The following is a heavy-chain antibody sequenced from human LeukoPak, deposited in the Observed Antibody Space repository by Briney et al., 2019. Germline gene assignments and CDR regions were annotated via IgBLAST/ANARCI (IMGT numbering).Heavy chain of an antibody. D-gene: IGHD2-15*01. CDR2: INPNSGGT. CDR1: GYTFTGYY. CDR3: ARVYRYCSGGSCYHLGY. Sequence: ASVKVSCKASGYTFTGYYMHWVRQAPGQGLEWMGWINPNSGGTNYAQKFQGRVTMTRDTSISTAYMELSRLRPDDTAVYYCARVYRYCSGGSCYHLGYWGQGTLVTVSS. V-gene: IGHV1-2*02. J-gene: IGHJ4*02.